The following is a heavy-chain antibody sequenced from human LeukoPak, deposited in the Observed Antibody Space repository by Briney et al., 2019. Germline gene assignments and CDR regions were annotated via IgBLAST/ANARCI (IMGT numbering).Heavy chain of an antibody. CDR1: GFTVSNNY. D-gene: IGHD5/OR15-5a*01. Sequence: GGSLRLSCAASGFTVSNNYISWVRQRPGKGLEWVSVIYSGGSTYYADSVKGRFTISRDNSKNTLYLQMSSLSAEDTAVYYCAKGVYSVFPDSRVLDYWGQGTLVTVSS. J-gene: IGHJ4*02. CDR3: AKGVYSVFPDSRVLDY. V-gene: IGHV3-53*01. CDR2: IYSGGST.